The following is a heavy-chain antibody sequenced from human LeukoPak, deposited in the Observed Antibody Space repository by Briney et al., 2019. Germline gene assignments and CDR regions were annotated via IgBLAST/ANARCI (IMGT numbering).Heavy chain of an antibody. Sequence: SQTLSLTCTVSGGSISSGGYYWGWIRQHRGRGLEWIGYIYYSGSTYYNPSIKSRVTISVDTSKNQFSLKLSSVTAADTAVYYCARDNASGGPSWFDPWGQGTLVTVSS. V-gene: IGHV4-31*03. CDR1: GGSISSGGYY. CDR3: ARDNASGGPSWFDP. D-gene: IGHD2-15*01. CDR2: IYYSGST. J-gene: IGHJ5*02.